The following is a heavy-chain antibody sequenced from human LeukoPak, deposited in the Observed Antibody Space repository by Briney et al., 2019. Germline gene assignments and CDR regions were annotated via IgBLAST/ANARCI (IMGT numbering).Heavy chain of an antibody. CDR2: INSDGSST. CDR1: GFTFSNYW. V-gene: IGHV3-74*01. D-gene: IGHD4-17*01. J-gene: IGHJ6*02. Sequence: GSLRLSCAASGFTFSNYWMHWVRQAPGKGLVWVSRINSDGSSTSYADSVKGRFTISRDNAKNTLYLQMNSLRAEDTAVYYCARDLNAVTTSYYYYYGMDVWGQGTTVTVPS. CDR3: ARDLNAVTTSYYYYYGMDV.